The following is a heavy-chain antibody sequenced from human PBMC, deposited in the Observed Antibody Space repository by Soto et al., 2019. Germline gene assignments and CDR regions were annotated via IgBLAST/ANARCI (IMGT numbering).Heavy chain of an antibody. Sequence: QVQLVQSGAEVKKPGASVKVSCKASGYTFTSYYMHWVRQAPGQGLEWMGIINPIGGRTSYAQKFPGRVNMAKEPSTGTVHMEVGSLRSEDTAVDFCGREADGGAWPFDYWGQGTLVTVSS. CDR2: INPIGGRT. CDR3: GREADGGAWPFDY. D-gene: IGHD1-26*01. J-gene: IGHJ4*02. V-gene: IGHV1-46*01. CDR1: GYTFTSYY.